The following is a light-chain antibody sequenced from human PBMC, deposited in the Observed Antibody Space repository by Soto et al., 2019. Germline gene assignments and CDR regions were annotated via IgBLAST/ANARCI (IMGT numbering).Light chain of an antibody. Sequence: EIFLAQSPGTLFLSPGERATLSCRASQSVSSSYLAWYQQKRGQAPRLLVYGASSRATGIPDRFSGSGSGTDFTLTISRLEPADLAVYYCQQYGSSPTFGGGTKVDIK. CDR3: QQYGSSPT. CDR2: GAS. V-gene: IGKV3-20*01. J-gene: IGKJ4*01. CDR1: QSVSSSY.